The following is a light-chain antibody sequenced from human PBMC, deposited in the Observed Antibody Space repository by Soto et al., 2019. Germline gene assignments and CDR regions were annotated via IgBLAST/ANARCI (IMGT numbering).Light chain of an antibody. Sequence: IQLTQSPSSLSASVGDRVTITCRASQSISSYLNWYQQKPGKAPKLLVYASSSLQSGVPSRFSGSGSGTEFTLTISSLQPEDFATYYCQQSYSTPWTFGQGTKVESK. CDR3: QQSYSTPWT. CDR1: QSISSY. V-gene: IGKV1-39*01. CDR2: ASS. J-gene: IGKJ1*01.